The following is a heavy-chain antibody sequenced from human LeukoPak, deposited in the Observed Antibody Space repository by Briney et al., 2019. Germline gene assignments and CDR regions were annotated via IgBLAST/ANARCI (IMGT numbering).Heavy chain of an antibody. D-gene: IGHD1-14*01. Sequence: GGSLRLSCAGSGLIFSAYAMSWVCQAPGKGLEWVSAIGSSCVSTSYTDSAKGRFTISRDNSKSTLYLQTHSLRAGDTAVYYCAKGIEVDHSLPFDHWGQGTLVTVS. CDR2: IGSSCVST. V-gene: IGHV3-23*01. CDR1: GLIFSAYA. CDR3: AKGIEVDHSLPFDH. J-gene: IGHJ4*02.